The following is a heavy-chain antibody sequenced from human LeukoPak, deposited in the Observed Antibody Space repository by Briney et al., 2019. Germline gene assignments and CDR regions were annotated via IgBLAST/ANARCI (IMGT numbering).Heavy chain of an antibody. CDR1: GGSFSGYY. CDR3: ARGLLLPHYYYYYGMDV. Sequence: SETLSLTCAVYGGSFSGYYWSWIRQPPGKGLEWIGEINHSGSTNYNPSLKSRVTISVDTSKNQFSLKLSSVTAADTAVYYCARGLLLPHYYYYYGMDVWGQGTTVTVSS. J-gene: IGHJ6*02. V-gene: IGHV4-34*01. D-gene: IGHD3-22*01. CDR2: INHSGST.